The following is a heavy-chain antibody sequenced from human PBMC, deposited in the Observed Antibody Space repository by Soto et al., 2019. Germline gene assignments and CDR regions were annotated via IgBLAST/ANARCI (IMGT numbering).Heavy chain of an antibody. J-gene: IGHJ5*02. V-gene: IGHV1-69*13. CDR2: IIPIFGTA. CDR1: GGTFSSYA. Sequence: SVEISCKASGGTFSSYAISWVRQAPIQVLEWMGGIIPIFGTANYAQKFQGRVTITADQSTSTPCLEMSSLRSDDTAVYYCARDSSSSIIYTQAAGRFDPWGLGKLVTVSS. D-gene: IGHD6-13*01. CDR3: ARDSSSSIIYTQAAGRFDP.